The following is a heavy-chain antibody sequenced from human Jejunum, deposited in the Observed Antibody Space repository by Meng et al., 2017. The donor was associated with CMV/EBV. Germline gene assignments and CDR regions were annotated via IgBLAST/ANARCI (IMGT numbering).Heavy chain of an antibody. CDR1: FNIYS. Sequence: FNIYSMNWVRQAPGKGLEWVSIISASGDRTYYADSVKGRFTISRDNSKNTLFLQMNGLRAEDTAVYFCARAWFTVDIMTGPSSVSDYWGQGTLVTVSS. CDR3: ARAWFTVDIMTGPSSVSDY. J-gene: IGHJ4*02. D-gene: IGHD3-9*01. CDR2: ISASGDRT. V-gene: IGHV3-23*01.